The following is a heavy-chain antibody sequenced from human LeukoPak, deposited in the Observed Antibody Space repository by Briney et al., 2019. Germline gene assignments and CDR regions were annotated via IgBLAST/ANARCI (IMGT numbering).Heavy chain of an antibody. CDR1: GFTFSCFD. CDR2: IRYDGSDK. Sequence: GGSLGLFCGGAGFTFSCFDLHLVRQAPGQGLEWVAFIRYDGSDKYYADSVKGRFTISRDNSKNTLYLQMNSLRAEDTAVYYCANPFSSGADFDYWGQGTLVTVSS. D-gene: IGHD7-27*01. CDR3: ANPFSSGADFDY. V-gene: IGHV3-30*02. J-gene: IGHJ4*02.